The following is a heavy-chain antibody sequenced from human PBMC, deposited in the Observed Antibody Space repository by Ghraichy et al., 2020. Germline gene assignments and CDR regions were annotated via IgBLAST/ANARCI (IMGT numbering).Heavy chain of an antibody. J-gene: IGHJ6*02. Sequence: GGSLRLSCAASGFTFSSYAMSWVRQAPGKGLEWVSAISGSGGSTYYADSVKGRFTISRDNSKNTLYLQMNSLRAEDTAVYYCAKELDDFWSGYLYYYYYGMDVWGQGTTVTVSS. V-gene: IGHV3-23*01. D-gene: IGHD3-3*01. CDR3: AKELDDFWSGYLYYYYYGMDV. CDR1: GFTFSSYA. CDR2: ISGSGGST.